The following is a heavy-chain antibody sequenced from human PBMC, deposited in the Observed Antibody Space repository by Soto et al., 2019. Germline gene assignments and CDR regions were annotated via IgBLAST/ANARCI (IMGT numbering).Heavy chain of an antibody. J-gene: IGHJ4*02. CDR1: GFTFSNAW. Sequence: EVQLVESGGGLVKPGGSLRLSCAASGFTFSNAWMSWVRQAPGKGLEWVGRIKSKTDGGTTDYAAPVKGRFTISRDDSKNTLYLQMNSLKTEDTAVYYCTTEIVTGTTITGRQPLFGNWGQGTLVTVSS. V-gene: IGHV3-15*01. D-gene: IGHD1-7*01. CDR2: IKSKTDGGTT. CDR3: TTEIVTGTTITGRQPLFGN.